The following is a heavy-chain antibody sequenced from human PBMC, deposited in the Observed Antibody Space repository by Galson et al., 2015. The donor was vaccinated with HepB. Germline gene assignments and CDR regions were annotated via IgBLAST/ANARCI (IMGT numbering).Heavy chain of an antibody. CDR3: ARPKGFASSWYAAFEI. J-gene: IGHJ3*02. CDR2: ISAYTGDT. Sequence: SVKVSCKASGYTFTSYGIIWVRQAPGQGLEWMGWISAYTGDTNYAQNLQGRVTMTTDTSTSTAYMELRSLRSDDTAVYYCARPKGFASSWYAAFEIWGQGTMVTVSS. D-gene: IGHD6-13*01. CDR1: GYTFTSYG. V-gene: IGHV1-18*01.